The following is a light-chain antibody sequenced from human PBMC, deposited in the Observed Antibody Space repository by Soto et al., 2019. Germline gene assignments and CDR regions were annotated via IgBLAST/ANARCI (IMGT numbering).Light chain of an antibody. CDR3: QSYDSSLRVYV. Sequence: QSVLTQPPSVSGAPGQRVTISCTGSSSNIGAGYHVHWYQQLPGTAPRLLIYFNSNRPSGVPDRFSGSKSGTSASLAITGLQAEDEADYYCQSYDSSLRVYVFGTGTNVTVL. CDR2: FNS. J-gene: IGLJ1*01. CDR1: SSNIGAGYH. V-gene: IGLV1-40*01.